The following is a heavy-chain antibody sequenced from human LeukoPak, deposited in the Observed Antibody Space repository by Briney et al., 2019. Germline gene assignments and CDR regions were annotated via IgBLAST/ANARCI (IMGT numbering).Heavy chain of an antibody. Sequence: QSGGSLRLSCAASGFTFSSYGMHWVRQAPGKGLEWVAFIRYDGSNKYYADSVKGRFTISRDNSKNTLYLQMNSLRAEDTAVYYCARDRSQSLDYWGQGTLVTVSS. CDR1: GFTFSSYG. J-gene: IGHJ4*02. CDR3: ARDRSQSLDY. CDR2: IRYDGSNK. V-gene: IGHV3-30*02. D-gene: IGHD3-16*02.